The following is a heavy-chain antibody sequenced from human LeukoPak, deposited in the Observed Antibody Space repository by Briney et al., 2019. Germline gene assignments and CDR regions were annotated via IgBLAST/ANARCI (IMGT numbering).Heavy chain of an antibody. V-gene: IGHV3-53*01. Sequence: GGSLRLSCAASGFTVRSNYMSWVRQAPGKGLEWVSVIYSGGSTYYADSVKGRFTISRDNSKNTLYLQMNSLRAEDTAVYYCARVKGAFGEEFDAFDIWGQGTMVTVSS. CDR3: ARVKGAFGEEFDAFDI. J-gene: IGHJ3*02. D-gene: IGHD3-10*01. CDR1: GFTVRSNY. CDR2: IYSGGST.